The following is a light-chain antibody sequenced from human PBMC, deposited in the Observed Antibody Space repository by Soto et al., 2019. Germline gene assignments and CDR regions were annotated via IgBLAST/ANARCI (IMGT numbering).Light chain of an antibody. J-gene: IGKJ3*01. Sequence: EIVLTQSPATLSLSPGERATLSCRASQTVSSSLAWYQQKPGQAPRLLIYEASNRATGIPARFSGSGSGADLTLTISSLEPEDFAVYYCQQRGNWPPGFTFGPGTKVDIK. CDR2: EAS. V-gene: IGKV3-11*01. CDR1: QTVSSS. CDR3: QQRGNWPPGFT.